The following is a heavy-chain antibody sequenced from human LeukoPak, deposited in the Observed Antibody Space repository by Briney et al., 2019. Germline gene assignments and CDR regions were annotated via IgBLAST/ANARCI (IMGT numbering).Heavy chain of an antibody. J-gene: IGHJ4*02. CDR3: ARDGYFDH. CDR2: ISAHNGNT. CDR1: AYTFTNYG. Sequence: ASVKVSCKASAYTFTNYGIAWVRQAPGQGLEWMGWISAHNGNTNYAQKLQGRVTMTTDTSTNTAYMELRSLASDDTDLYYCARDGYFDHWGQGTLVTVSS. V-gene: IGHV1-18*01.